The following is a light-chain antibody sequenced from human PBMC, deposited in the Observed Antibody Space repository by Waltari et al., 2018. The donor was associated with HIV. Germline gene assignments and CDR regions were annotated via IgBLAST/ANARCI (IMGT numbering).Light chain of an antibody. CDR2: TNN. V-gene: IGLV1-47*01. CDR3: ATWDDSLNGWA. J-gene: IGLJ3*02. Sequence: QSVMTQPPSASGTPGQGVTIPCSGSKSNIGDNYVYWYQQLPGKAPKLLIETNNQRPDGVPDPFSGSKAGTSASRAISGLRSDDEADYYCATWDDSLNGWAFGGGTKLTVL. CDR1: KSNIGDNY.